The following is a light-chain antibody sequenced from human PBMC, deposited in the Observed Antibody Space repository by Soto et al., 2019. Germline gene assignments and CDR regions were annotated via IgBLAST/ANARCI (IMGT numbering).Light chain of an antibody. J-gene: IGLJ1*01. V-gene: IGLV1-44*01. CDR2: GND. CDR3: AASDYLLTAFV. Sequence: QSVLTQPPSASGTPGQRVTISCSGSSSNIGGNTVNWYQQLPGTAPKLLIYGNDQRPSGVPDRFSGSKSGTSASLAISGLPLVDEADYSYAASDYLLTAFVFGTGTKVTVL. CDR1: SSNIGGNT.